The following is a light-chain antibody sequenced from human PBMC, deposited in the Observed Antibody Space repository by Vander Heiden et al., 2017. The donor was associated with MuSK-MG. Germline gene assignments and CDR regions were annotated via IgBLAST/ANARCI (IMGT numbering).Light chain of an antibody. J-gene: IGKJ4*01. V-gene: IGKV1-39*01. CDR2: SAS. CDR3: QQGYTSPLT. CDR1: QTIFNY. Sequence: DLQLPPSPSSLSASVGDRVTITCRASQTIFNYLNWYQQSPGKAPKLLIYSASTLQSGTPPRFSGSGSGTDFTLVISSLQPEDFATYYCQQGYTSPLTFGGGTKMETK.